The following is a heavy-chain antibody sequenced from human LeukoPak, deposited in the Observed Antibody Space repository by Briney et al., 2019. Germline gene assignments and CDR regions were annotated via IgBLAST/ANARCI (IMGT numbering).Heavy chain of an antibody. J-gene: IGHJ4*02. Sequence: ASVKVSCKVSGYTLTELSMHWVRQAPGKGLEWMGGFDPEDGETIYAQKFQGRVTMTRNTSISTAYMELSSLRSEDTAVYYCARVGARARLLRTLYYWGQGTLVTVSS. CDR3: ARVGARARLLRTLYY. CDR1: GYTLTELS. CDR2: FDPEDGET. D-gene: IGHD3-3*01. V-gene: IGHV1-24*01.